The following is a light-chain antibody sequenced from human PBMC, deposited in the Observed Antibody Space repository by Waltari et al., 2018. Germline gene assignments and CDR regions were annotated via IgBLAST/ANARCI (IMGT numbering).Light chain of an antibody. CDR2: LNTDDSH. CDR3: QTWGSGIWV. Sequence: QLVLTQSPSASASLGASVKPTCTLSSGHSNTAGAWHQQQPDKGPRYLMKLNTDDSHIRGDGIPDRFSGSSSGAERFLIISSLQFDDEADYYCQTWGSGIWVFGGGTRLTVL. CDR1: SGHSNTA. V-gene: IGLV4-69*01. J-gene: IGLJ3*02.